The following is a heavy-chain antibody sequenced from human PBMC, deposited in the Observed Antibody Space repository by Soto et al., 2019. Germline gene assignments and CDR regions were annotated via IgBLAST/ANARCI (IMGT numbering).Heavy chain of an antibody. CDR3: AHTIVVVPTAHDAFDV. D-gene: IGHD2-2*01. CDR1: GFSLSSIGVG. V-gene: IGHV2-5*02. Sequence: QITLKESGPTLVKPTQTLTLTCTFSGFSLSSIGVGVGWIRQPPGKALEWLGILYWDDDKHYSPSLKSRISIAKDNSKYQVVLTWTNMDPVDTATYYCAHTIVVVPTAHDAFDVWGQGTMVTVSS. J-gene: IGHJ3*01. CDR2: LYWDDDK.